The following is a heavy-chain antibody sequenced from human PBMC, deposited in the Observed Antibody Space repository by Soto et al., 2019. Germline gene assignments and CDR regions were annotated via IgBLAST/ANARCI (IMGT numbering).Heavy chain of an antibody. Sequence: GESLKLSCQVSGYTFTIYWIGWVRQMPGKGLECMGIIYPSDSDTRYSPSFQGQVTISADQSINTAYLQWDSLKASDTAIYYCARPANTVADHFDLWGQGTPVTVYS. CDR1: GYTFTIYW. CDR3: ARPANTVADHFDL. J-gene: IGHJ4*02. D-gene: IGHD4-17*01. CDR2: IYPSDSDT. V-gene: IGHV5-51*01.